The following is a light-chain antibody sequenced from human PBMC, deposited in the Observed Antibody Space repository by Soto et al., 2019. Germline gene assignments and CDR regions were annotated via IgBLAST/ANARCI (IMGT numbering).Light chain of an antibody. CDR1: QGISHY. CDR3: LQHNSYPLS. Sequence: DIQMTQSPSTMSASVGDRVTITCRASQGISHYLAWFQQRPGKVPERLIYGAYTLESGVPSRFSGSGSGTEFTLTISSLQPEDFATYYCLQHNSYPLSFGGGTKVEMK. CDR2: GAY. J-gene: IGKJ4*01. V-gene: IGKV1-17*03.